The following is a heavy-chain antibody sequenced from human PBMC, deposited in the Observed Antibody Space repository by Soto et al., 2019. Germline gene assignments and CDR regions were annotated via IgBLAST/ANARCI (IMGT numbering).Heavy chain of an antibody. CDR3: AKDLGYCSSTSCYAIDWYFDL. J-gene: IGHJ2*01. V-gene: IGHV3-23*01. CDR2: ISGSGGST. Sequence: EVQLLESGGGLVQPGGSLRLSCAASGFTFSSYAMSWVRQAPGKGLEWVSAISGSGGSTYYADSVKGRFTISRDNSKNKLYLQMNSLRAEDTAVYYCAKDLGYCSSTSCYAIDWYFDLWGRGTLVTVSS. D-gene: IGHD2-2*01. CDR1: GFTFSSYA.